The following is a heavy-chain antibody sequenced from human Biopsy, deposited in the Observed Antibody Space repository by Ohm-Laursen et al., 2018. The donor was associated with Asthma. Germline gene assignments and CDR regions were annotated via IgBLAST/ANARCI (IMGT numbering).Heavy chain of an antibody. CDR2: INAGDGNT. CDR3: ARTYYDFLTGQVNDAFAL. V-gene: IGHV1-3*01. J-gene: IGHJ3*01. D-gene: IGHD3-9*01. Sequence: SVKVSCKASGYTFIHFAIHWVRQAPGQRLEWMGWINAGDGNTKYSQKFQGRVTITRGTSASTAYMDLRSLRSEDTAMYYCARTYYDFLTGQVNDAFALWGQGTMVTVSS. CDR1: GYTFIHFA.